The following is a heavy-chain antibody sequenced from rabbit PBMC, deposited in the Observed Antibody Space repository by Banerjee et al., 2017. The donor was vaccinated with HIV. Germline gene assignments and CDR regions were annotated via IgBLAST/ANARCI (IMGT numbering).Heavy chain of an antibody. V-gene: IGHV1S7*01. Sequence: RQAPGKGLEWIAIIYTGQGNADYANWVNGRFTISSDNAQNTVDLQMNSLTAADTATYFCARLTYGYGGVTYAPYFNLWGPGTLVTVS. D-gene: IGHD6-1*01. CDR3: ARLTYGYGGVTYAPYFNL. CDR2: IYTGQGNA. J-gene: IGHJ4*01.